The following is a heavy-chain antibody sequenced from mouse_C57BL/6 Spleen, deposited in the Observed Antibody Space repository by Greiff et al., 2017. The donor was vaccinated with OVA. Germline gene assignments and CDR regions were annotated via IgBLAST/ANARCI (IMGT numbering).Heavy chain of an antibody. D-gene: IGHD2-4*01. J-gene: IGHJ1*03. Sequence: VQLQQSGPELVKPGASVKISCKASGYSFTDYNMNWVQQSHGKSLEWIGVINPNYGTNSYNQKFKGKATLTVDQSSSTAYMQLNSLTSEDSAVYYCAREWPYDYDVRNWYVDVWGTGTTVTVSS. V-gene: IGHV1-39*01. CDR2: INPNYGTN. CDR3: AREWPYDYDVRNWYVDV. CDR1: GYSFTDYN.